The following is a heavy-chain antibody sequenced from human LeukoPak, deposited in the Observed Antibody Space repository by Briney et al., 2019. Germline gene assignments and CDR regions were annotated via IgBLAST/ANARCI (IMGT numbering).Heavy chain of an antibody. Sequence: ASVKVSCKASGYTFTSYGISWVRQAPGQGLEWMGWISAYNGNTNYAQKLQGRVTMTTDTSTSTAYMELRSLRSDDTAVYYCARTVMGGFGELLFYNWFDPWGQGTLVTVSS. V-gene: IGHV1-18*01. J-gene: IGHJ5*02. CDR2: ISAYNGNT. CDR1: GYTFTSYG. CDR3: ARTVMGGFGELLFYNWFDP. D-gene: IGHD3-10*01.